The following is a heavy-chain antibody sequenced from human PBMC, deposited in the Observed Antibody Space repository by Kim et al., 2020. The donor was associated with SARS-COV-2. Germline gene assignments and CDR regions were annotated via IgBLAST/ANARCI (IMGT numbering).Heavy chain of an antibody. CDR3: AKDGPRGCTSASCSSPDV. V-gene: IGHV3-23*01. Sequence: GGSLRLSCAASGFTFSSYAMNWVRHAPGKGLEWVSIISGSGGNTYYADSVKGRFTISRDNSRNTLYLQINSLRAEDTAVYYCAKDGPRGCTSASCSSPDVWGQGTTVTVSS. J-gene: IGHJ6*02. CDR2: ISGSGGNT. CDR1: GFTFSSYA. D-gene: IGHD2-2*01.